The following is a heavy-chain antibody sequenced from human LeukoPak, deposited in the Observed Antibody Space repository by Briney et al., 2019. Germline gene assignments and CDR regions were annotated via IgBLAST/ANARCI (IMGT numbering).Heavy chain of an antibody. V-gene: IGHV3-23*01. CDR2: ISGSGGST. CDR1: GFTFSSCA. J-gene: IGHJ1*01. CDR3: ARSRTRWATIQYFQH. D-gene: IGHD5-12*01. Sequence: GGSLRLSCAASGFTFSSCAMSWVRQAPGKGLEWVSAISGSGGSTYYADSVKGRFTISRDNAKNSLYLQMNSLRAEDTALYYCARSRTRWATIQYFQHWGQGTLVTVSS.